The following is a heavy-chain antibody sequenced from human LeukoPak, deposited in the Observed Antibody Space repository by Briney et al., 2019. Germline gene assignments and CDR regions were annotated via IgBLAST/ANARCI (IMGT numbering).Heavy chain of an antibody. CDR3: AREYSSGWYPLDY. D-gene: IGHD6-19*01. CDR2: IYYSGST. J-gene: IGHJ4*02. Sequence: SETLSLTCTVSGGSISSSSYYWGWIRQPPGKGLEWLGSIYYSGSTYYNPSLKSRVTISEDTSKNQFSLKLSSVTAADTAVYYCAREYSSGWYPLDYWGQGTLVTVSS. CDR1: GGSISSSSYY. V-gene: IGHV4-39*02.